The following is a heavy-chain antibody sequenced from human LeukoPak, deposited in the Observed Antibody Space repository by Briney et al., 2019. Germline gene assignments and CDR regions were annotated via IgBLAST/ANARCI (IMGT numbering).Heavy chain of an antibody. V-gene: IGHV3-21*01. CDR1: GFTFSSYS. D-gene: IGHD2-15*01. CDR3: ARPVVVVAALAFDI. CDR2: ISSSSSYI. J-gene: IGHJ3*02. Sequence: GGSLRLSCAASGFTFSSYSMNWVRQAPGKGLEWVSSISSSSSYIYYADSVKGRFTISRDNAKNSLYLQMNSLRAEDTAVYYFARPVVVVAALAFDIWGQGTMVTVSS.